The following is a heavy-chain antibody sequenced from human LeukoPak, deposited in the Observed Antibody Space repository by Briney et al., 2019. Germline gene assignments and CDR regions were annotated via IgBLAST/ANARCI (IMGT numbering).Heavy chain of an antibody. J-gene: IGHJ4*02. CDR3: ARRVAVAGNYYFDY. CDR1: GGSISSYY. Sequence: SETLSLTCTVSGGSISSYYWSWFRQPPGKGLEWIGYMYYSGITNYNPSLKSRVTISVDTSKNQFSLKLSSVTAAGTAVYYCARRVAVAGNYYFDYWGQGTLVTVSA. CDR2: MYYSGIT. V-gene: IGHV4-59*08. D-gene: IGHD6-19*01.